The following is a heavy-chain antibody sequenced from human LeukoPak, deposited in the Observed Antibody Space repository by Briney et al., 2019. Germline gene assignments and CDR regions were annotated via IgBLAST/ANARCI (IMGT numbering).Heavy chain of an antibody. D-gene: IGHD6-13*01. V-gene: IGHV3-23*01. CDR2: ISGSGGST. J-gene: IGHJ4*02. CDR1: GFTFSSYA. CDR3: AKDRGSWTDLSGYYFDY. Sequence: GGSLRLSCAASGFTFSSYAMSWVRQAPGKGLEWVSAISGSGGSTYYADSVRGRFTISRDNSKNTLYLQVNSLRAEDTAVYYCAKDRGSWTDLSGYYFDYWGQGTLVTVSS.